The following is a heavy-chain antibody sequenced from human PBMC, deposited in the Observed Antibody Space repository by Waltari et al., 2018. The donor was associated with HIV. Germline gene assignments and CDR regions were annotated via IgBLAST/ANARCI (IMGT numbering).Heavy chain of an antibody. D-gene: IGHD3-3*01. Sequence: QVHLQESGPGLVKPSETLSLTCTVSGGSIRSYYWSWIRQPAGRGLEWIGRIYTRGSTNYNPSLKSRVTMSVDTSKNQFSLKLSSVTAADTAVYYCARDGVLRFLEWLSVGWFDPWGQGTLVTVSS. J-gene: IGHJ5*02. CDR2: IYTRGST. CDR1: GGSIRSYY. V-gene: IGHV4-4*07. CDR3: ARDGVLRFLEWLSVGWFDP.